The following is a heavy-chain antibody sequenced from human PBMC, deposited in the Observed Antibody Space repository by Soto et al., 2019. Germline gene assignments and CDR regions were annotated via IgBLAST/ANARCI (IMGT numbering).Heavy chain of an antibody. CDR3: ARGRSGSYANWFDP. Sequence: PSETLSLTCAVSGGSISSGGYSWSWIRQPPGKGLEWIGYIYHSGSTYYNPSLKSRVTISVDRSKNQFPLKLSSVTAADTAVYYCARGRSGSYANWFDPWGQGTLVTVSS. CDR2: IYHSGST. CDR1: GGSISSGGYS. V-gene: IGHV4-30-2*01. D-gene: IGHD1-26*01. J-gene: IGHJ5*02.